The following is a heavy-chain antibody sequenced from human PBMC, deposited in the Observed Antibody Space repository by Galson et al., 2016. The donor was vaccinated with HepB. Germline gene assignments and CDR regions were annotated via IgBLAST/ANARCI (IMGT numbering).Heavy chain of an antibody. Sequence: SCKVSGYTFNSYGISWVRQVPGQGLQWMGWISVYNGNTNYGQKFQGRVTMTTDTSTSTAYMELRNLRSDDTAVYYCARGGDLAGYFDHWGQGTLVTVSS. V-gene: IGHV1-18*01. J-gene: IGHJ4*02. CDR1: GYTFNSYG. CDR3: ARGGDLAGYFDH. D-gene: IGHD3-16*01. CDR2: ISVYNGNT.